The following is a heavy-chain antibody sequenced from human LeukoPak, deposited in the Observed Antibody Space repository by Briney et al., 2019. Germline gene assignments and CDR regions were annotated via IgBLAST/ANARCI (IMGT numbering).Heavy chain of an antibody. J-gene: IGHJ4*02. CDR1: GFRFSTYA. CDR3: ARKRSTGRPEPFDY. D-gene: IGHD6-6*01. CDR2: ITASTGST. Sequence: GGSLRLSCAASGFRFSTYAMTWVRQAPGKGLEWVSTITASTGSTYYADSVKGRFTISRDNSKNTLFLQMNSLRAEDTAVYYCARKRSTGRPEPFDYWGQGTLVTVSS. V-gene: IGHV3-23*01.